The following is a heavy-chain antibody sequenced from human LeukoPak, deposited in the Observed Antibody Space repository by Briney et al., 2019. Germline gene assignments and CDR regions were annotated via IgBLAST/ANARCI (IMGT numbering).Heavy chain of an antibody. V-gene: IGHV4-4*07. J-gene: IGHJ4*02. CDR3: ARGGHYYDSSGYGFGY. Sequence: PSETLSLTCTVSGGSISSYYWSWIRQPAGKGLEWIGRIYTRGNTNYNPSLKSRVTISIDTSKSQFSLNLSSVTAADTAVYYCARGGHYYDSSGYGFGYWGQGALVTVSS. CDR1: GGSISSYY. CDR2: IYTRGNT. D-gene: IGHD3-22*01.